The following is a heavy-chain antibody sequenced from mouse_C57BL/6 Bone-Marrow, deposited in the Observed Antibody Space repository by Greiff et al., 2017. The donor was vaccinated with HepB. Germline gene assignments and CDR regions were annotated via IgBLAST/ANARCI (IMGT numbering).Heavy chain of an antibody. V-gene: IGHV1-81*01. CDR2: IYPRSGNT. Sequence: VQLQQSGTELARPGASVKLSCKASGYTFTSYGISWVKQRTGQGLEWIGEIYPRSGNTYYNEKFKGKATLTADKSSSTAYMELRSLTSEDSAVYFCARGGYGYFDVWGTGTTVTVSS. CDR3: ARGGYGYFDV. J-gene: IGHJ1*03. D-gene: IGHD1-1*02. CDR1: GYTFTSYG.